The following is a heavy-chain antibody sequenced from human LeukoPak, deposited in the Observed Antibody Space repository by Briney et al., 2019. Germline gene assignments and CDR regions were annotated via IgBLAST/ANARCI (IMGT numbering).Heavy chain of an antibody. D-gene: IGHD6-19*01. CDR2: ISSSGSTI. J-gene: IGHJ4*02. CDR1: GFYFSSSD. CDR3: ARPPDSSGWSYFDC. V-gene: IGHV3-48*03. Sequence: GGSLRLSCAASGFYFSSSDMHWVRQAPGSGLEWVSYISSSGSTIYYADSVKGRFTISRDNSKNSLNLQMNSLRAEDTAVYYCARPPDSSGWSYFDCWGQGTLVTVSS.